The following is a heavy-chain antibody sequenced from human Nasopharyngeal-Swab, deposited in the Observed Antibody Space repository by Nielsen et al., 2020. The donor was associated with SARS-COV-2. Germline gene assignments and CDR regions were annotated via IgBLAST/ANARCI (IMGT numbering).Heavy chain of an antibody. CDR3: ARDGLDYDFWSAYFMDV. J-gene: IGHJ6*02. Sequence: GSALKISWAGSGLTFSNYNMNWVSKGPGKGLERVSSISSSSTYIYYADSVKGRFTICRDNTKNSLSLQMNSLRAEDAAVYYCARDGLDYDFWSAYFMDVWGQGTTVTVSS. CDR2: ISSSSTYI. D-gene: IGHD3-3*01. V-gene: IGHV3-21*01. CDR1: GLTFSNYN.